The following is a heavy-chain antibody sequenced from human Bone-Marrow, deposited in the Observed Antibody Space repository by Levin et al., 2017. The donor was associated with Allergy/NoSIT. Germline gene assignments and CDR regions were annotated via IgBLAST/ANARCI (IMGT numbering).Heavy chain of an antibody. CDR2: ISHSGTT. V-gene: IGHV4-30-4*01. CDR3: ARIRQLWPTFDI. D-gene: IGHD5-24*01. Sequence: SETLSLTCTVSGGSINSDDYYWTWIRQPPGKGLECIGYISHSGTTYYHPSLKSRLIISRDTSNNQFSLRLSSLTAADTAVYYCARIRQLWPTFDIWGQGTPVTVSS. CDR1: GGSINSDDYY. J-gene: IGHJ4*02.